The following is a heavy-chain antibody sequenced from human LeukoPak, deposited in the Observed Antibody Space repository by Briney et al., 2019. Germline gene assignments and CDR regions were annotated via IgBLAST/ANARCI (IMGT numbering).Heavy chain of an antibody. V-gene: IGHV3-7*01. J-gene: IGHJ6*03. Sequence: PGGSLRLSCAASGFTFSSYWMSWVRQAPGKGLEWVANIKHDGTEKYYVDSVKGRFTISRDNAKNSLHLQMNSLRAEDTAVYYCARQYYMDVWGKGNTVTVFS. CDR2: IKHDGTEK. CDR3: ARQYYMDV. CDR1: GFTFSSYW.